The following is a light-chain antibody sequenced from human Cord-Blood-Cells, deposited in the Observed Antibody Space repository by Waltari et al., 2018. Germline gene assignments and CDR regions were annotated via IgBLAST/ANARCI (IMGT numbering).Light chain of an antibody. V-gene: IGLV2-14*01. CDR1: SSAVGGYTY. Sequence: QSALTQPASVSGSPGQSITISCTGTSSAVGGYTYVSWYQQHPGKATKLMIYEVSNRPSGVSNRFSGSKSGNTASLTISGLQAEDEADYYCSSYTSSSTYVFGTGTKVTVL. CDR3: SSYTSSSTYV. CDR2: EVS. J-gene: IGLJ1*01.